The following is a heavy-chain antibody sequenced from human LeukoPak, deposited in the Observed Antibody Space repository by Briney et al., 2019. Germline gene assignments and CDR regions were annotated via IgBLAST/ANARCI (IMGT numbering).Heavy chain of an antibody. Sequence: PSETLSLTCTVSGGSISSSSYYWGWIRQPPGKGLEWIGSIYYSGSTYYNPSLKSRVTISVDTSKNQFSLKLSSVTAADTAVYYCASQSYSGSYLDWFDPWGQGTLVTVSS. CDR2: IYYSGST. CDR3: ASQSYSGSYLDWFDP. V-gene: IGHV4-39*01. CDR1: GGSISSSSYY. J-gene: IGHJ5*02. D-gene: IGHD1-26*01.